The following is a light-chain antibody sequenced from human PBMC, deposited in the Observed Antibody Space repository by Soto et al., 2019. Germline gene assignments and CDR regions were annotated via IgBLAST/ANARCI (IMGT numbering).Light chain of an antibody. J-gene: IGKJ1*01. V-gene: IGKV3-20*01. Sequence: EIVLTQSPGTLSLSPGERATLSCRASQSVSSSFLAWYQQKPGQAPRLLIYGASSRAPGIPDRFSGSGSGTDVTLTISRLEPEDFAVYYCQQYGTSPWTFGQGTQVEIK. CDR3: QQYGTSPWT. CDR1: QSVSSSF. CDR2: GAS.